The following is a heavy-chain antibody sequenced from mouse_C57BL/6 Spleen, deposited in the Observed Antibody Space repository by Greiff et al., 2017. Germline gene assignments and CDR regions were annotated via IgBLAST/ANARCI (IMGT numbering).Heavy chain of an antibody. CDR1: GFTFSDYY. CDR3: AREGDITPVVGVGV. J-gene: IGHJ1*03. Sequence: EVHLVESEGGLVQPGGSVKLSCTASGFTFSDYYMAWVRQVPEKGLEWVANINYDGSSTNYLDSLKSRFIIARDKAKNILYLQLSSLKSEDTATYYWAREGDITPVVGVGVWGTGTTGTVSS. V-gene: IGHV5-16*01. CDR2: INYDGSST. D-gene: IGHD1-1*01.